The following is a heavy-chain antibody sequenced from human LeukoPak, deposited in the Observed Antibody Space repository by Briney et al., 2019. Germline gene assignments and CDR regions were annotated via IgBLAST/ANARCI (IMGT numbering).Heavy chain of an antibody. D-gene: IGHD6-19*01. CDR1: AFTFNNSA. J-gene: IGHJ4*01. V-gene: IGHV3-23*01. Sequence: GVSLRRSGAGSAFTFNNSAMSWVRHAPGKGLEWVSTLSGSGTTTYYADSVKGRFTISRDNTKNTLYLQMNSLRAEDTDVYYCAKGIYSSGWSYFDYWGHGTLVTVSS. CDR3: AKGIYSSGWSYFDY. CDR2: LSGSGTTT.